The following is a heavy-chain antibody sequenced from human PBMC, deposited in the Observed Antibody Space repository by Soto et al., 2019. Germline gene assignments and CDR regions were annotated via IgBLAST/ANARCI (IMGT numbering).Heavy chain of an antibody. CDR3: ARNYGGNSYAFDI. J-gene: IGHJ3*02. Sequence: EVQLVESGGGLVQPGGSLRLSCAALGFPFSSYAMHWVRQVQGKGLEYVSAISSNGGSTYYANLVKGRFTISRDNSKNTLYLQMGSLRAEDMAVYYCARNYGGNSYAFDIWGQGTMVTVSS. CDR2: ISSNGGST. CDR1: GFPFSSYA. V-gene: IGHV3-64*01. D-gene: IGHD2-21*02.